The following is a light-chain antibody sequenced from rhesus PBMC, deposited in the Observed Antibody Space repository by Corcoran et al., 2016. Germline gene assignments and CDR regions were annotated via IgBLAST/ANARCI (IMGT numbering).Light chain of an antibody. J-gene: IGKJ1*01. CDR1: QGITND. V-gene: IGKV1S17*01. CDR3: QHYYSTPWT. CDR2: EAS. Sequence: DIQMTQSPSSLSASVGDRVTITCRASQGITNDLAWYQQKPGENPKLLISEASSLKSGIPSRFSGSGSGTDFTLPISSLQSEDFATYYCQHYYSTPWTFGQGTKVEIK.